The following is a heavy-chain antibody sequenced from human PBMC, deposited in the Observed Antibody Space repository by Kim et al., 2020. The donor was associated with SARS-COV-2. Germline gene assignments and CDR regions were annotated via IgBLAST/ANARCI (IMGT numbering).Heavy chain of an antibody. J-gene: IGHJ4*02. Sequence: KFQGRVTITADESTSTAYMELSSLRSEDTVVYYCARDNPYCSGGSCYFDYWGQGTLVTVSS. CDR3: ARDNPYCSGGSCYFDY. D-gene: IGHD2-15*01. V-gene: IGHV1-69*01.